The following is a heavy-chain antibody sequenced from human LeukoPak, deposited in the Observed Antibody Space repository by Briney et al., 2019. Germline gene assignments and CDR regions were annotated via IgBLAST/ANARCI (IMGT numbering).Heavy chain of an antibody. V-gene: IGHV4-31*03. CDR3: ARADYYDSSGYYLKWFDP. J-gene: IGHJ5*02. D-gene: IGHD3-22*01. Sequence: PSQTLSLTCTVSGGSISSGGYYWSWIRQHPGKGLEWIGYIYYSGSTYYNPSLKSRVTISVDTSKNQFSLKLSSVTAADTAVYYCARADYYDSSGYYLKWFDPWGQGTLVTVSS. CDR1: GGSISSGGYY. CDR2: IYYSGST.